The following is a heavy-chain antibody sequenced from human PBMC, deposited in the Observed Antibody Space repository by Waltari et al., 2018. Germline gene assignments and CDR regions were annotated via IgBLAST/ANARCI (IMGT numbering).Heavy chain of an antibody. V-gene: IGHV4-34*01. J-gene: IGHJ6*03. CDR2: INHSGST. CDR3: ARGSPNYDILTGYYWYYYYYMDV. D-gene: IGHD3-9*01. Sequence: QVQLQQWGAGLLKPSETLSLTCAVYGGSFSGYYWSWIRQPPGKGLEWIGEINHSGSTNYNPSLKSRVTISVDTSKNQFSLKLSSVTAADTAVYYCARGSPNYDILTGYYWYYYYYMDVWDKGTTVTVSS. CDR1: GGSFSGYY.